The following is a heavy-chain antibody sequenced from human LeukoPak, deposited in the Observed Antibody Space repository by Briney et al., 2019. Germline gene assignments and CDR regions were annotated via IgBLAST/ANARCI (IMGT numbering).Heavy chain of an antibody. J-gene: IGHJ5*02. CDR2: TNHSGSS. V-gene: IGHV4-34*01. Sequence: PSETLSLTCAVYGGSFSGYYWRWIRQPPGKGLEWIGETNHSGSSNYNPSLKSPVTISVDTSKNQFSLKLSSVTAADTAVYYCARGSNTMVRGVSITIDPWGQGTLVTVSS. CDR1: GGSFSGYY. CDR3: ARGSNTMVRGVSITIDP. D-gene: IGHD3-10*01.